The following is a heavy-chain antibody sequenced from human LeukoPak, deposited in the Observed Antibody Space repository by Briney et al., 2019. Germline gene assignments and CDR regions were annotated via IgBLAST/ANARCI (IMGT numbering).Heavy chain of an antibody. V-gene: IGHV3-23*01. J-gene: IGHJ6*02. CDR3: AKAPPIVVVPAAISYYYYGMDV. CDR2: ISGSGGST. D-gene: IGHD2-2*01. Sequence: GGSLRLSCAASGFTFSSYAMSWVRQAPGKGLEWVSAISGSGGSTYYADSVKGRFTISRDNSKNTLYLQMNSLRAEDTAVYYCAKAPPIVVVPAAISYYYYGMDVWGQGTTVTVS. CDR1: GFTFSSYA.